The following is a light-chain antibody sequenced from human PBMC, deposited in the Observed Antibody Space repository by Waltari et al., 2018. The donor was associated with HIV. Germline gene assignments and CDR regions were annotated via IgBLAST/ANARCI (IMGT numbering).Light chain of an antibody. Sequence: QSVLTQPPSVSAAPGQKVTISCSGSYDYVSWYQHVPGAAPKLLIYDNNKRPSGIPDRCSGSKSGTSATLGITGLQTGDEADYYCGTWDPRLSAGVFGGATKLTVL. CDR3: GTWDPRLSAGV. J-gene: IGLJ3*02. CDR2: DNN. CDR1: YDY. V-gene: IGLV1-51*01.